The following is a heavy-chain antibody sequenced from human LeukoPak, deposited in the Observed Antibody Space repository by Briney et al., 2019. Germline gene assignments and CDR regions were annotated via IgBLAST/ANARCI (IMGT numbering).Heavy chain of an antibody. J-gene: IGHJ5*02. CDR1: GYTFTGYY. D-gene: IGHD6-13*01. Sequence: ASVKVSCKASGYTFTGYYMHWVRQAPGQGLEWMGRINPNSGSTNYAQKYHGRVTMTRDTSISAENMDLSRLRSDDTAVYYCARDAIAAGTTTGPWGQGTLVTVSS. CDR2: INPNSGST. V-gene: IGHV1-2*06. CDR3: ARDAIAAGTTTGP.